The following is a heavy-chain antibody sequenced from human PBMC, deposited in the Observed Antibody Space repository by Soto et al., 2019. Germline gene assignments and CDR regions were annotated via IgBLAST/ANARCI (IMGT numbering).Heavy chain of an antibody. Sequence: QVQLQESGPGLVKPSQTLSLTCTVSGGSISSGGYYWSWIRQHPGKGLEWIGYIYYSGSTYYNPSLKSRVTIAVDMSKNQFSLKMSSVTAADTAVYYCARTISGGYYYYYYMDVWDKGTTVTVSS. CDR3: ARTISGGYYYYYYMDV. D-gene: IGHD3-10*02. CDR2: IYYSGST. J-gene: IGHJ6*03. V-gene: IGHV4-31*03. CDR1: GGSISSGGYY.